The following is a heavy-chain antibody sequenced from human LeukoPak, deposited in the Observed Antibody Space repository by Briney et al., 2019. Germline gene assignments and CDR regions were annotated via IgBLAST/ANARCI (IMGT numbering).Heavy chain of an antibody. CDR3: ARAGYGDPHFDF. J-gene: IGHJ4*02. CDR1: GFTFSNYG. V-gene: IGHV3-33*08. CDR2: IWYDGSNK. Sequence: GRSLRLSCAASGFTFSNYGMHWVRQAPGKGLEWVAAIWYDGSNKYYGDSVKGRFTISRDNSKNTLYLQMNSLRAEDTAAYYCARAGYGDPHFDFWGQGTLVTVSS. D-gene: IGHD4-17*01.